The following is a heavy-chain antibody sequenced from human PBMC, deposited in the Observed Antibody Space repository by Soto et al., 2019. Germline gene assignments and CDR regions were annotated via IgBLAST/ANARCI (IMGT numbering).Heavy chain of an antibody. J-gene: IGHJ4*02. CDR1: GGSISTYY. CDR3: ARGSSLLWFGELLSKGDYFDY. V-gene: IGHV4-34*01. D-gene: IGHD3-10*01. Sequence: SETLSLTCTVSGGSISTYYWSWIRQPPGKGLEWIGKINHSGSTNYNPSLKSRVTISVDTFKKQFSLKLSSVTAADTAVYYCARGSSLLWFGELLSKGDYFDYWGQGTPVTVSS. CDR2: INHSGST.